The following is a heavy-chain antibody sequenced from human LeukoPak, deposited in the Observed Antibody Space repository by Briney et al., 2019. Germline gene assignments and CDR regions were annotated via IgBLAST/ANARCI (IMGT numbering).Heavy chain of an antibody. J-gene: IGHJ5*02. CDR2: IIPILGIA. CDR3: ARDDVLTPFDP. V-gene: IGHV1-69*04. Sequence: ASVKVSCKASGGTFSSYAISWVRQAPGQGLEWMGRIIPILGIANYAQKLQGRVTMTTDTSTNTAYMELRSLRSDDTAVYYCARDDVLTPFDPWGQGTLVIVSS. CDR1: GGTFSSYA. D-gene: IGHD3-9*01.